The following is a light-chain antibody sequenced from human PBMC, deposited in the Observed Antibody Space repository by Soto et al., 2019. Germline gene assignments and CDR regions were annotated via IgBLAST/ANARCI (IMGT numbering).Light chain of an antibody. CDR1: SSNIGAGYD. CDR2: GNS. Sequence: QSVLTQPPSVSGAPGQRVTISCTGSSSNIGAGYDVYWYQQLPGTAPKLLIYGNSNRPSGVPYRFSGSKSGTSASLAITGLQAEDEADYYCQSYDSSLSGVVFGGGTKVTVL. CDR3: QSYDSSLSGVV. V-gene: IGLV1-40*01. J-gene: IGLJ2*01.